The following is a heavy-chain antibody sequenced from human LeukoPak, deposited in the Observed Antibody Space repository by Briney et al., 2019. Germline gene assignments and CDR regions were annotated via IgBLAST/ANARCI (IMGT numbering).Heavy chain of an antibody. V-gene: IGHV3-30*18. Sequence: GRSLRLSCAASGFTFSSYGMHWVRPAPAKGLEGVAVISYDGSNKYYADSLKGRFTISRDNSKNTLYLQMNSLRAEDTAVYYCAKDRQQLSYTFDPWGQGTLVTVSS. CDR1: GFTFSSYG. J-gene: IGHJ5*02. D-gene: IGHD6-13*01. CDR3: AKDRQQLSYTFDP. CDR2: ISYDGSNK.